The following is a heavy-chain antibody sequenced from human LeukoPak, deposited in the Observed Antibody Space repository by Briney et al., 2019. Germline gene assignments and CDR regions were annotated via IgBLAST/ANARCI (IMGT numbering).Heavy chain of an antibody. CDR1: GFTFSSYG. D-gene: IGHD6-19*01. V-gene: IGHV3-30*03. CDR2: ISYDGSNK. Sequence: GGSLRLSCAASGFTFSSYGMHWVRQAPGKGLEWVAVISYDGSNKYYADSVKGRFTISRDNSKNTLYLQMNSLKTEDTAVYYCTTDFQWLVKGNWGQGTLVTVSS. CDR3: TTDFQWLVKGN. J-gene: IGHJ4*02.